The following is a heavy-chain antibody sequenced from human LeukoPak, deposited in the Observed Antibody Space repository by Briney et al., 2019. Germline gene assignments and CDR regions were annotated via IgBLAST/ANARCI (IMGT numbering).Heavy chain of an antibody. J-gene: IGHJ4*02. Sequence: SQTLSLTCTVSGGSISSGGYYWSWIRQHPGKGLEWIGYIYYSGSTYYNPSLKSRLTISAHTSKNQFSLKLSSVTAADTAVYYCARDSGYSYGPFDYWGQGTLVTVSS. V-gene: IGHV4-30-4*08. CDR2: IYYSGST. CDR1: GGSISSGGYY. CDR3: ARDSGYSYGPFDY. D-gene: IGHD5-18*01.